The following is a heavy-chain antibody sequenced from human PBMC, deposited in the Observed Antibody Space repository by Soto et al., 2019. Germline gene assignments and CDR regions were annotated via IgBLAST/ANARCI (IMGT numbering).Heavy chain of an antibody. Sequence: QVQLVESGGGVVQPGRSLRLSCAASGFTFSSYAMHWVRQAPGKGLEWVAVISYDGSNKYYADSVKGRFTISRDNSKNTLYLQMNSLRAEDTAVYYCARDFGNCGGDCSPSEYWGQGTLVTVSS. CDR2: ISYDGSNK. V-gene: IGHV3-30-3*01. CDR3: ARDFGNCGGDCSPSEY. D-gene: IGHD2-21*02. CDR1: GFTFSSYA. J-gene: IGHJ4*02.